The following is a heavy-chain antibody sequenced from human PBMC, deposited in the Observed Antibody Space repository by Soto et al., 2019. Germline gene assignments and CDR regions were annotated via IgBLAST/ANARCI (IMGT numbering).Heavy chain of an antibody. J-gene: IGHJ4*02. Sequence: GGSLRLSCAASGFTFSSYSMSLVRQAPGKGLECVSAISVSGGGAYDADSVKGRFTISRDNSKKTLYLQMNSLRAEDTAVYYCAKHGGPRSGYVVGPQRHYFAYWAQGTLVTISS. D-gene: IGHD5-12*01. V-gene: IGHV3-23*01. CDR3: AKHGGPRSGYVVGPQRHYFAY. CDR2: ISVSGGGA. CDR1: GFTFSSYS.